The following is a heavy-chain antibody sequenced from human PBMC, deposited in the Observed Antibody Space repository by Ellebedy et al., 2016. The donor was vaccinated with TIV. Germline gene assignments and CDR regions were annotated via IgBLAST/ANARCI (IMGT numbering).Heavy chain of an antibody. J-gene: IGHJ2*01. CDR1: GYNFLNYG. V-gene: IGHV1-18*01. D-gene: IGHD3-9*01. CDR3: VRDSRHDWGDFDL. CDR2: ISPYSGNT. Sequence: ASVKVSCKASGYNFLNYGVSWVRQAPGQGLEFLGWISPYSGNTKYPQRLQGRVTMATEISTTTAYMEMRSLRSDDAAVYYCVRDSRHDWGDFDLWGRGTLVTVSS.